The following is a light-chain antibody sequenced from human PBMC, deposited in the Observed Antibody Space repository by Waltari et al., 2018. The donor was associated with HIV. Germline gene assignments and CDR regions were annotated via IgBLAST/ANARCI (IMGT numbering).Light chain of an antibody. CDR2: EAS. J-gene: IGKJ2*02. CDR1: QSISNW. Sequence: DIQMTQSPSTLSASVGDRVTITCRASQSISNWLAWYQQKPGKAPKLLLYEASTLESGVPSRFGGNGSGTEFTLTISSLHPDDIATYFCQQYNNYCTFGPGTKLEIK. V-gene: IGKV1-5*03. CDR3: QQYNNYCT.